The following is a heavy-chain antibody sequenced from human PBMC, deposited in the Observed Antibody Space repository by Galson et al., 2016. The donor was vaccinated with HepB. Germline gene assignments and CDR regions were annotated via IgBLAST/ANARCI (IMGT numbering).Heavy chain of an antibody. V-gene: IGHV1-46*01. D-gene: IGHD5-18*01. J-gene: IGHJ5*02. CDR3: ARGSDTAMSLPSWFDP. CDR2: INPSGGST. Sequence: SVKVSCKASGYTFTSYYIHWVRQAPGQGLEWMGIINPSGGSTSYAQKFQGRVTMTRDTSTSTVYMELSSLRSEDTAVYYCARGSDTAMSLPSWFDPWGQGTLVTVSS. CDR1: GYTFTSYY.